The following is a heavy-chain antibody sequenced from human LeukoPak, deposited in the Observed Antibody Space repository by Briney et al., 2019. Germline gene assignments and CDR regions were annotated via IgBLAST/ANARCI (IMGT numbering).Heavy chain of an antibody. V-gene: IGHV3-7*01. Sequence: GGSLRLSCAASGFTFSSYWMSWVRQAPGKGLEWVANIKQDGSEKYYVDSAKGRFTISRDNAKNSLYLQMNSLRAEDTAVYYCARDPPPYYYDSSGYYYDDAFDIWGQGTMVTVSS. CDR3: ARDPPPYYYDSSGYYYDDAFDI. D-gene: IGHD3-22*01. CDR1: GFTFSSYW. CDR2: IKQDGSEK. J-gene: IGHJ3*02.